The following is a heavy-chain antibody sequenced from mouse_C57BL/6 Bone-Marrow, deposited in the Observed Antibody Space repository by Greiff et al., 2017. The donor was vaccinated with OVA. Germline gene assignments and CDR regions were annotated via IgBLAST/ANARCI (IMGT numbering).Heavy chain of an antibody. Sequence: LKESGPGILQSSQTLSLTCSFSGFSLSTSGMGVSWIRQPSGKGLEWLAHIYWDDDKRYNPSLKSRLTISKDTSRNQVFLKITSVDTADTATYYCARRALSNWDVYYYAMDYWGQGTSVTVSS. D-gene: IGHD4-1*01. CDR3: ARRALSNWDVYYYAMDY. V-gene: IGHV8-12*01. CDR2: IYWDDDK. J-gene: IGHJ4*01. CDR1: GFSLSTSGMG.